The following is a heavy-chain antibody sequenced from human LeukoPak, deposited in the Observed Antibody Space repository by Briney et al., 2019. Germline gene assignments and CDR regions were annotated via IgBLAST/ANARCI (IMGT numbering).Heavy chain of an antibody. CDR1: GFTFSSYG. V-gene: IGHV3-30*02. CDR2: IRYDGSNK. CDR3: AKDYGTTEDGTSFDY. J-gene: IGHJ4*02. Sequence: SGGSLRLSCAASGFTFSSYGMHWVRQAPGKGLEWVAFIRYDGSNKYYADSVKGRFTISRDNSKNTLYLQMNSLRAEDTAVYYCAKDYGTTEDGTSFDYWGQGTLVTVSS. D-gene: IGHD4-11*01.